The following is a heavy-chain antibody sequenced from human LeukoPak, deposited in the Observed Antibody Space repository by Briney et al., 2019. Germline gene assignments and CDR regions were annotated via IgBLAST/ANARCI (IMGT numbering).Heavy chain of an antibody. V-gene: IGHV3-23*01. J-gene: IGHJ4*02. CDR3: AKDSGYYYDSSGHFDY. CDR2: ISGSGGST. CDR1: GFTFSSYA. Sequence: GGSLRLSCAASGFTFSSYAMSWVRQAPGKGLEWVSAISGSGGSTYYADSVKGRFTISRDNSKNTLYLQMNSLRAEDTAVYYCAKDSGYYYDSSGHFDYWGQGTLVTVSS. D-gene: IGHD3-22*01.